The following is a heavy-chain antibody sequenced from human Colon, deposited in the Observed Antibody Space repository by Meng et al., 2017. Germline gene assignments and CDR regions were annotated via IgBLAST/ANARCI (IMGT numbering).Heavy chain of an antibody. CDR2: IDSSGNT. D-gene: IGHD1-14*01. CDR1: GDSISSGTYY. J-gene: IGHJ4*02. CDR3: ATSRARGGLGTRLDN. Sequence: SETLSLTCSASGDSISSGTYYWSWMRQPAGKGPEWIGRIDSSGNTKHNPSLKSRVTISVDTSKNQFSLRLNSVTAADTAVYFCATSRARGGLGTRLDNWGPGTLVTVSS. V-gene: IGHV4-61*02.